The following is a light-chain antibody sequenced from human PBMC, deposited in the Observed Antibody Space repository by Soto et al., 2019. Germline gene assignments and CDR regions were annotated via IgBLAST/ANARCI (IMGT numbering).Light chain of an antibody. CDR1: QAIRTA. CDR2: AAS. Sequence: AIQLTQSPSSLSASVGDRVTITCRASQAIRTALGWYQQRPGKVPKLLIYAASTLQSGVPSRFSGSGSGTDFTLTISSLQPEDFATYYGLLDFRYFLAFGQVTKVEIK. J-gene: IGKJ1*01. V-gene: IGKV1-6*01. CDR3: LLDFRYFLA.